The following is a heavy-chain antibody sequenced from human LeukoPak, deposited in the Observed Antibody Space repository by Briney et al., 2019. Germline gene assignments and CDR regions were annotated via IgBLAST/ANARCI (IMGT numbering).Heavy chain of an antibody. V-gene: IGHV1-2*02. CDR1: GYTFTGYY. D-gene: IGHD2-2*02. CDR2: VNPNSGGT. CDR3: ARLILVYCSSTSCYTGTLDAFDI. Sequence: GASVKVSCKASGYTFTGYYMHWVRQAPGQGLEWMGWVNPNSGGTNYAQKFQGRVTMTRDTSISTAYMELSRLRSDDTAVYYCARLILVYCSSTSCYTGTLDAFDIWGQGTMVTVSS. J-gene: IGHJ3*02.